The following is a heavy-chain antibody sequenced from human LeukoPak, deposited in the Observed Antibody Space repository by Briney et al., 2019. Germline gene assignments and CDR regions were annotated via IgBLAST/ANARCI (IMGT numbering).Heavy chain of an antibody. J-gene: IGHJ3*02. Sequence: GTLRLSCAASGFTFSSYAMSWIRQPPGKGLEGIRYNYYSGSTNYNPSLKSRVTIAVDTSKNQFSLKLSSVTAADTAVYYCARERRWLQNSDAFDIWGQGTMVTVSS. CDR1: GFTFSSYA. D-gene: IGHD5-24*01. V-gene: IGHV4-59*01. CDR3: ARERRWLQNSDAFDI. CDR2: NYYSGST.